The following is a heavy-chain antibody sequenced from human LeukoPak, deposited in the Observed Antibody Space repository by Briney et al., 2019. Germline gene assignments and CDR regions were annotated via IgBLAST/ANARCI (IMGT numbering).Heavy chain of an antibody. CDR3: AGGVRQLVSFWFDP. V-gene: IGHV1-2*02. Sequence: GASVKVSCKASGYAFTGYYMHGVRQAPGQGLEWMGWINPNSGGTNYAQKFQGRVTMTRDTSISTAYMELSRLRSDDTAVYYCAGGVRQLVSFWFDPWGQGTLVTVSS. D-gene: IGHD6-6*01. CDR2: INPNSGGT. CDR1: GYAFTGYY. J-gene: IGHJ5*02.